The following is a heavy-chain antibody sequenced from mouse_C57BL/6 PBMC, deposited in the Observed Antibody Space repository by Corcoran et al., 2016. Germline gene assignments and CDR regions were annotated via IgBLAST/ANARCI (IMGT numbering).Heavy chain of an antibody. CDR2: INTYSGVP. CDR3: ARYGYYGSGNAMDY. V-gene: IGHV9-3*01. J-gene: IGHJ4*01. D-gene: IGHD1-1*01. Sequence: QIQLVQSGPELKKPGETVKISCKASGYTFTTYGMSWVKQAPGKGLKWMGWINTYSGVPTYADDFKGRFAFSLETSASTAYLQINNLKKEDTATYFCARYGYYGSGNAMDYWGQGTSVTVSS. CDR1: GYTFTTYG.